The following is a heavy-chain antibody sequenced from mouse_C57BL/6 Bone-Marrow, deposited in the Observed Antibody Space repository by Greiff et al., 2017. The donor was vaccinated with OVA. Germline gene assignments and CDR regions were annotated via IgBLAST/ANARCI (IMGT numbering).Heavy chain of an antibody. D-gene: IGHD4-1*01. CDR3: ARGGVLGPFDY. Sequence: QVQLQQPGAELVKPGASVKLSCKASGYTFTSYWMHWVKQRPGQGLEWIGMIHPNSGSTNYNEKFKSKATLTVDKSSSTAYMQLRSLTSEDSAVYYCARGGVLGPFDYWGQGTTLTVSS. CDR2: IHPNSGST. J-gene: IGHJ2*01. CDR1: GYTFTSYW. V-gene: IGHV1-64*01.